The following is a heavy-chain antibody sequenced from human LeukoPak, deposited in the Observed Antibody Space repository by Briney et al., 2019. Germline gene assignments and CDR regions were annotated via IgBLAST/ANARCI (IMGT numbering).Heavy chain of an antibody. Sequence: AGGSLTLPCAASGFTFGSYAMYWVRQAPGKGLEWVSGISGSGGSTFYADSVKGRFTNSRDNSENTVYLQINSLKADDTAVYYCAKTTAGYSSGRYPGWPVDYWGQGTLVTVSS. V-gene: IGHV3-23*01. J-gene: IGHJ4*02. CDR3: AKTTAGYSSGRYPGWPVDY. D-gene: IGHD6-19*01. CDR1: GFTFGSYA. CDR2: ISGSGGST.